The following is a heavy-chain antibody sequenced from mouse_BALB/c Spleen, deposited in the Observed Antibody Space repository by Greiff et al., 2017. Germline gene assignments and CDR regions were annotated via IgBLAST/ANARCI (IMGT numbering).Heavy chain of an antibody. CDR1: GFTFSSYW. CDR2: IRLKSDNYAT. J-gene: IGHJ3*01. CDR3: TDGFAY. Sequence: LQQSGGGLVQPGGSMKLSCVASGFTFSSYWMSWVRQSPEKGLEWVAEIRLKSDNYATHYAESVKGKFTISRDDSKSRLYLQMNSLRAEDTGIYYCTDGFAYWGQGTLVTVSA. V-gene: IGHV6-3*01.